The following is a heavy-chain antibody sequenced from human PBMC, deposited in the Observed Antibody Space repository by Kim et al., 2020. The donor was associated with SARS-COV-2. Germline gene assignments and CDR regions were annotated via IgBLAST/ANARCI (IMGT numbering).Heavy chain of an antibody. CDR2: T. J-gene: IGHJ4*02. V-gene: IGHV4-59*01. Sequence: TLYNPSLKSRVTLSVDTSKSQFSLRLCSVTAADTAVYYCARAVRGVSDYWGQGTLVTVSS. CDR3: ARAVRGVSDY. D-gene: IGHD3-10*01.